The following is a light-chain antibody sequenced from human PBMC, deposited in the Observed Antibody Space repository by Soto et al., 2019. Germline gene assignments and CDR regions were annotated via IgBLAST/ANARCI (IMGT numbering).Light chain of an antibody. CDR3: RQYSKAPIT. CDR1: QNILSN. Sequence: EFVLRQSPASQSSSPGARIKISYRASQNILSNLAWYQQKPGQAPRLLIYGASTRATGLPARFSGSGSGTDFNLTCSRLEPEDAAVYYCRQYSKAPITFGQGTRLEIK. V-gene: IGKV3-20*01. J-gene: IGKJ5*01. CDR2: GAS.